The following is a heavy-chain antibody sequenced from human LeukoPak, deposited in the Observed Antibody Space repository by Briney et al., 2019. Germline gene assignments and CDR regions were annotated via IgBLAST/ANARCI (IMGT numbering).Heavy chain of an antibody. J-gene: IGHJ6*02. Sequence: ASVKVSCKASGYTFTDYYMHWVRQAPGQGLEWMGWINPNSGGTKYEQRFQGRVTMTRDTSITTAYMELSSLRSDDTAMYYCARGDYIWGNYRDSYCGMDVWGQGTTVTVSS. CDR1: GYTFTDYY. CDR3: ARGDYIWGNYRDSYCGMDV. V-gene: IGHV1-2*02. D-gene: IGHD3-16*02. CDR2: INPNSGGT.